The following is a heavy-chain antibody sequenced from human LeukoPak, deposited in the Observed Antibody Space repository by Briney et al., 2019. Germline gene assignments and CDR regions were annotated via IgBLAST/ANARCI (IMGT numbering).Heavy chain of an antibody. Sequence: ASAKVSCKASGYTFTGQFMHWVRQAPGQGLEWMGWMNPNTGDTNYAQSFQGRLAMTRDTTITTAYMELSRLTSDDTAVYYCASYPRYMSSPPFDYWGQGTLVTVSS. CDR2: MNPNTGDT. J-gene: IGHJ4*02. D-gene: IGHD5-12*01. CDR1: GYTFTGQF. CDR3: ASYPRYMSSPPFDY. V-gene: IGHV1-2*02.